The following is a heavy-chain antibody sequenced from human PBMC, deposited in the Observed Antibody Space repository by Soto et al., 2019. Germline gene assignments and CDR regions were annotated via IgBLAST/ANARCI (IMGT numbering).Heavy chain of an antibody. CDR3: ARATFFRKGYYYATDYYFFDY. CDR2: MYYSGGT. Sequence: QLHLQESASGLVKPSQTLSLTCAVSGGSISSGGFSWTWIRQPPGKGLEFIGYMYYSGGTYYNPSLKSRVTISVDRSKNQFSLRLSSVTAADTAVYYCARATFFRKGYYYATDYYFFDYWGQGTLVTVSS. CDR1: GGSISSGGFS. D-gene: IGHD3-22*01. J-gene: IGHJ4*02. V-gene: IGHV4-30-2*01.